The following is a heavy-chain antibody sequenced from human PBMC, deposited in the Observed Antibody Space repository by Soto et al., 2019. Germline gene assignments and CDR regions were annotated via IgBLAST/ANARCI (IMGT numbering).Heavy chain of an antibody. CDR1: GGSISSSSYY. CDR2: IYYSGST. Sequence: PSETLSLTCTVSGGSISSSSYYWGWIRQPPGKGLEWIGSIYYSGSTYYNPSLKSRVTISVDTSKNQFSLKLSSVTAADTAVYYCARQGRYEAARTNKVGYWGQGTLVTVSS. V-gene: IGHV4-39*01. J-gene: IGHJ4*02. D-gene: IGHD1-1*01. CDR3: ARQGRYEAARTNKVGY.